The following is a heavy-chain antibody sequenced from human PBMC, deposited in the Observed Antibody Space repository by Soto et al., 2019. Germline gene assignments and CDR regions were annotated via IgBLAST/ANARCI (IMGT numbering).Heavy chain of an antibody. J-gene: IGHJ6*03. CDR1: GYTFSNYA. Sequence: GASVKVSCKASGYTFSNYAIHWVRQAPGQRLEWTGWINAGNGNTKHSQKLQGRVTITRDTSASTAYMELSSLRSEDTAVYYCAREGCTNGRCYAGPDFTEDYYSYMDVWGKGTTVTVSS. D-gene: IGHD2-8*01. CDR3: AREGCTNGRCYAGPDFTEDYYSYMDV. V-gene: IGHV1-3*01. CDR2: INAGNGNT.